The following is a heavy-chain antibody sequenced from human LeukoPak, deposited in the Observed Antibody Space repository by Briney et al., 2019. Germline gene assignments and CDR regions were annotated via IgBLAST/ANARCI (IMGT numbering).Heavy chain of an antibody. CDR1: GGSISSYY. CDR2: IYYSGST. V-gene: IGHV4-59*01. CDR3: TLLQRGAVGY. D-gene: IGHD1-26*01. J-gene: IGHJ4*02. Sequence: PSETLSLTCTVSGGSISSYYRSWIRQPPGKGLEWIGYIYYSGSTNYNPSLKSRVTISVDTSKNQFSLKLSSVTAADTAVYYCTLLQRGAVGYWGQGTLVTVSS.